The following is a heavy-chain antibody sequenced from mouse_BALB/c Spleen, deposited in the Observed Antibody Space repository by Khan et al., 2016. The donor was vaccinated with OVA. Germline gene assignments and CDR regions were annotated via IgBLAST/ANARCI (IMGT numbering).Heavy chain of an antibody. Sequence: QVQLKQSGAELVRPGVSVKISCKGSGYRFTDFPMHWVKQSHAKSLEWIGVISTYYGDASYNQKFKGKATMTVDKSSSTAYMELARLTSEDSAIXYFSRGGGGDRFAYWGQGTLVTVSA. V-gene: IGHV1S137*01. J-gene: IGHJ3*01. CDR2: ISTYYGDA. CDR1: GYRFTDFP. CDR3: SRGGGGDRFAY.